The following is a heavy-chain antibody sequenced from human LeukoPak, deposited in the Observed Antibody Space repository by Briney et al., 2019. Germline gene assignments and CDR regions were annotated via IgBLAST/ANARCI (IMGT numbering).Heavy chain of an antibody. CDR2: IKQDGSEK. CDR3: VRDWDY. Sequence: GGSLRLSCAASGFTFSRHWMSWVRQAPGKGLEWVANIKQDGSEKYYVDSVKGRFTVSRDNAKNSLYLQINSLRAEDTAVYYCVRDWDYWGQGTLVTVSS. J-gene: IGHJ4*02. CDR1: GFTFSRHW. V-gene: IGHV3-7*01.